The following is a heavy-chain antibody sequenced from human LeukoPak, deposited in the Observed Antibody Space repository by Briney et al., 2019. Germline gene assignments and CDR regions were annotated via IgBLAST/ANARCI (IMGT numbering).Heavy chain of an antibody. CDR1: GFTFSSYA. J-gene: IGHJ3*02. D-gene: IGHD6-6*01. CDR2: ISYDGSNK. CDR3: ARTKTPEYSSSGYAFDI. V-gene: IGHV3-30-3*01. Sequence: PGGSLRLSCAASGFTFSSYAMHWVRQAPGKGLEWVAVISYDGSNKYYADSVKGRFTISRDNSKNTLYLQMNSLRAEDTAVYYCARTKTPEYSSSGYAFDIWGQGTMVTVSS.